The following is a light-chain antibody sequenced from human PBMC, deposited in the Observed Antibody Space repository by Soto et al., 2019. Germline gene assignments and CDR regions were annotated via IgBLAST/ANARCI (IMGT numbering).Light chain of an antibody. V-gene: IGLV2-23*02. CDR3: CSYAGSSTLYV. J-gene: IGLJ1*01. CDR2: EVS. Sequence: QSALTQPASVSGSPGQSITISCTGTSSDVGSYNLVSWYQQHPGKAPKLMIYEVSKRPSGVSNRFSGSKSGNTASLTISGLQAEDEADYYCCSYAGSSTLYVXGTGTKVPVL. CDR1: SSDVGSYNL.